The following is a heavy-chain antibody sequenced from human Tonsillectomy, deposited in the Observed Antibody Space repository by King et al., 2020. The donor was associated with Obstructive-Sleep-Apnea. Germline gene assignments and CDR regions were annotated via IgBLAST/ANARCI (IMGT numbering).Heavy chain of an antibody. CDR3: ARGGDGYLDY. CDR2: MYPADSDT. J-gene: IGHJ4*02. V-gene: IGHV5-51*01. CDR1: GYTFSNYW. Sequence: QLVQSGAEVKEPGESLRISCKGSGYTFSNYWIAWVRQMPGKGLEWMGIMYPADSDTAYSPSFQGQVTISADKSISTAYLQWSSLKASDTAMYYCARGGDGYLDYWGQGTLVTVSS. D-gene: IGHD5-24*01.